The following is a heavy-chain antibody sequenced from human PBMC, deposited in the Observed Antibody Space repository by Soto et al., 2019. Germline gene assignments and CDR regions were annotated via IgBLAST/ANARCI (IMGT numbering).Heavy chain of an antibody. CDR1: GYTFTSHA. V-gene: IGHV1-3*01. CDR2: INAGNGNT. Sequence: GASVKVSCKASGYTFTSHAMHWVRQAPGQRLEWMGWINAGNGNTKYSQKFQGRVTITTDTSASTAYMELSSLRSEDTAVYYCAREREGSGFDPWGQGTLVTVSS. CDR3: AREREGSGFDP. D-gene: IGHD1-26*01. J-gene: IGHJ5*02.